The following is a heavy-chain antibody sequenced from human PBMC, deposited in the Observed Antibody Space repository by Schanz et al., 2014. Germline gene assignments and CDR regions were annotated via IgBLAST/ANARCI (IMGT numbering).Heavy chain of an antibody. CDR2: IWSDGSTK. D-gene: IGHD1-1*01. Sequence: QVQMVESGGGVVQPGRSLRLSCAASGFAFSVYGMHWVRQAPGKGPEWVAVIWSDGSTKYYADSVKGRFTISRDNSKNTLYRQMNTLRAADTAGGFCGRAHANNWYGNGLDYWGQGTQVTVSS. V-gene: IGHV3-33*01. CDR3: GRAHANNWYGNGLDY. CDR1: GFAFSVYG. J-gene: IGHJ4*02.